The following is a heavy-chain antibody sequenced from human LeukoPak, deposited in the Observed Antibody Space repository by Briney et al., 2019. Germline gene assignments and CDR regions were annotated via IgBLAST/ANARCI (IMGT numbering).Heavy chain of an antibody. Sequence: PSETLSLTCTVSGDSISSSSYYWGWIRQPPGKGLEWIGSIYYSGNTYYNPSLESRVTISVDTSKNQFSLKLSSVTAADTAVYYCARGLGYFDFWSGYPLDYWGQGTLVTVSS. CDR1: GDSISSSSYY. D-gene: IGHD3-3*01. V-gene: IGHV4-39*01. J-gene: IGHJ4*02. CDR2: IYYSGNT. CDR3: ARGLGYFDFWSGYPLDY.